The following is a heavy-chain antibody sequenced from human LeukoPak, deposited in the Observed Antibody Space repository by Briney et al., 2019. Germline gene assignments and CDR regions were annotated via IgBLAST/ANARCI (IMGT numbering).Heavy chain of an antibody. CDR3: ARDAPHNWFDT. CDR2: INSDGGGA. Sequence: GGSLRLSCAASGITFGNNWMHWVRQGPGKGLVWISRINSDGGGAIYADSVKGRFTVSRDNAKNTLYLQMNSLRAEDTAVYYCARDAPHNWFDTWGQGTLVTASS. V-gene: IGHV3-74*01. J-gene: IGHJ5*02. CDR1: GITFGNNW.